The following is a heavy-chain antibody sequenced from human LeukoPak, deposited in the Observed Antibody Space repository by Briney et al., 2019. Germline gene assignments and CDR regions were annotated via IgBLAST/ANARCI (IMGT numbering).Heavy chain of an antibody. CDR2: ISDYNGDR. J-gene: IGHJ4*02. V-gene: IGHV1-18*01. CDR1: GFTFARYG. Sequence: ASVKVSCKTSGFTFARYGISWVRQAPRQGLEWMGWISDYNGDRNYAQKFQDRLTIITDTSTTTAYMELRSLRSDDTAVYYCVRDPSNSSGRYAYFDYWGQGALVTVSS. D-gene: IGHD3-22*01. CDR3: VRDPSNSSGRYAYFDY.